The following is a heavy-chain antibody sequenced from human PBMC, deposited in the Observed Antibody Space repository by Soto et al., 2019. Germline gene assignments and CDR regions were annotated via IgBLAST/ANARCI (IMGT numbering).Heavy chain of an antibody. Sequence: QVQLQESGPGLVKPSQTLSLPCPASSASLNSGGYYWSWIRQHPGKGREGFGYTYSNGDTYYNPSLKSRVTISVDTSKNQFSLNLTSVTAADTAVYYCARRGGSSSGYYYYAMDVWGQGTTVTVSS. CDR1: SASLNSGGYY. CDR3: ARRGGSSSGYYYYAMDV. V-gene: IGHV4-31*03. CDR2: TYSNGDT. J-gene: IGHJ6*02. D-gene: IGHD6-6*01.